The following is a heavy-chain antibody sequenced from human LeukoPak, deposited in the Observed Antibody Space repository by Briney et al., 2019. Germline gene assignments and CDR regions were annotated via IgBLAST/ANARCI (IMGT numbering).Heavy chain of an antibody. CDR3: ARPPYGDPYAFDI. CDR1: GFTFSSYW. V-gene: IGHV3-7*03. Sequence: PGGSLRLSCAASGFTFSSYWMSWVRQAPGKGLEWVANIKQDGSEKYYVDSVKGRFTISRDNAKNSLYLQMNSLRAEDTAVYYCARPPYGDPYAFDIWGQGTMVTVSP. CDR2: IKQDGSEK. J-gene: IGHJ3*02. D-gene: IGHD4-17*01.